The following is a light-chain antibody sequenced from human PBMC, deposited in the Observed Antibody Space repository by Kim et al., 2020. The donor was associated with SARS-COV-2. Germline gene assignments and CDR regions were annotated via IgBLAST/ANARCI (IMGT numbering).Light chain of an antibody. CDR3: QAWDSSTAV. CDR2: QHT. J-gene: IGLJ2*01. Sequence: VSPGQPASIPCSGEKLGDKYACCYQQQPRQAPVLVIYQHTKRPSGIPERFSGANSGNTATLTISGTQAMDEADYYCQAWDSSTAVFGGGTQLTVL. CDR1: KLGDKY. V-gene: IGLV3-1*01.